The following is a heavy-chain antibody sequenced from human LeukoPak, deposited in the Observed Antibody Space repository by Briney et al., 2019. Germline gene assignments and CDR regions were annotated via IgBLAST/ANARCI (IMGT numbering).Heavy chain of an antibody. CDR1: GYTFTGYY. D-gene: IGHD4-17*01. CDR3: ARDGAYDYGDYSFWY. J-gene: IGHJ4*02. CDR2: INPNSGGT. Sequence: ASVKVSCKASGYTFTGYYMHWVRQAPGQGLEWMGWINPNSGGTNYAQKFQGRVTMTRDTSISTAYMELSRLRSDDTAVYYCARDGAYDYGDYSFWYWGQGTLVTASS. V-gene: IGHV1-2*02.